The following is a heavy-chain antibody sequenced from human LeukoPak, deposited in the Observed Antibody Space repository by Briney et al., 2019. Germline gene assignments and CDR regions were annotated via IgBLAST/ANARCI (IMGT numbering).Heavy chain of an antibody. J-gene: IGHJ5*02. D-gene: IGHD6-13*01. Sequence: GGSLRLSCAASGFTFSSYAMSWVRQAPGKGLEWVSAISGSGGSTYYADSVKGRFTISRDNSKSTLYVQMNSLRAEDTAVYYCARGSSSWYWFDPWGQGTLVTVSS. CDR2: ISGSGGST. CDR3: ARGSSSWYWFDP. CDR1: GFTFSSYA. V-gene: IGHV3-23*01.